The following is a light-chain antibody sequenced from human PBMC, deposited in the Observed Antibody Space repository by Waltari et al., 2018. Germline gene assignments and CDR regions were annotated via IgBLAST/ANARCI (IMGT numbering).Light chain of an antibody. J-gene: IGLJ3*02. CDR1: GSKIGSID. CDR3: AAWFDSLNGWV. Sequence: QSIVTQSPSVSGTPGQRVTISCSASGSKIGSIDLNWSHQLTGTAPKLLIYHINVRPSGVPDRFSGSKSGTSASLTISGLQSEDEADYYCAAWFDSLNGWVFGGGTKVTVL. V-gene: IGLV1-44*01. CDR2: HIN.